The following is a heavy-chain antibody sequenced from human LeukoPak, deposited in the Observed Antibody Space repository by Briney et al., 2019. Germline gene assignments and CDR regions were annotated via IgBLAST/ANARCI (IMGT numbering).Heavy chain of an antibody. CDR3: ARGDPAAAENFDY. CDR1: GGSISSYY. Sequence: SETLSLTCSVAGGSISSYYWSWIRQPPGKGLEWIGYIYYSGNTNTNYNPSLKSRVTISADTSKNQFSLKLSSVTAADTAVYYCARGDPAAAENFDYWGQGTLVTVSS. CDR2: IYYSGNTNT. J-gene: IGHJ4*02. D-gene: IGHD6-13*01. V-gene: IGHV4-59*01.